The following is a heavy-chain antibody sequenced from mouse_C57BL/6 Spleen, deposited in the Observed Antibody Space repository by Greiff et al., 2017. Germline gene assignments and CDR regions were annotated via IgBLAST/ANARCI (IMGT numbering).Heavy chain of an antibody. CDR3: ARSYLQYAMDY. CDR2: ISYDGSN. Sequence: EVQLVESGPGLVKPSQSLSLTCSVTGYSITSGYYWNWIRQFPGNKLEWMGYISYDGSNNYNPSLKNRISITRDTSKNQFFLKLNSVTTEDTATYYCARSYLQYAMDYWGQGTSVTVSS. J-gene: IGHJ4*01. V-gene: IGHV3-6*01. CDR1: GYSITSGYY.